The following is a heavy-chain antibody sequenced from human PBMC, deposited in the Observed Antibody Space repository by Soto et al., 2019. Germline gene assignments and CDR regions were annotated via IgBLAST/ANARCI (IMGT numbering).Heavy chain of an antibody. CDR1: GVTFSRYA. CDR3: ARGWGDVGVTTPQAY. V-gene: IGHV1-69*01. J-gene: IGHJ4*02. CDR2: IIHIFGKT. Sequence: QVQLVQSGAGVKKPGTSLKVSCTASGVTFSRYAISWVRQAPGQGLEWMGGIIHIFGKTYYAQKLQGRVTIAEDESTSKDYMDLSRLRSDDTAVYYGARGWGDVGVTTPQAYWGQGTPVTVSS. D-gene: IGHD1-26*01.